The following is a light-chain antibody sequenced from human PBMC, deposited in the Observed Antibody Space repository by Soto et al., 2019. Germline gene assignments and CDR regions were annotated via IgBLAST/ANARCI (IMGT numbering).Light chain of an antibody. V-gene: IGKV3-20*01. J-gene: IGKJ1*01. Sequence: EIVLTQSPGTLSLSPGERATLSCRASQSISSSYLAWYQQKPGQAPRLLVSGASSRATGIPDRFSGSGSGTDLTLTISRLKPEDLAVYFRQQFGSSPWTFGQGTKVEIK. CDR1: QSISSSY. CDR3: QQFGSSPWT. CDR2: GAS.